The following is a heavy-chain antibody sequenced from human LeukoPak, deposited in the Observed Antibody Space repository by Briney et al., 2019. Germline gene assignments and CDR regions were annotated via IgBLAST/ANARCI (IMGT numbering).Heavy chain of an antibody. Sequence: PSETLCLTCTVSGGSISSYYWSWIRQPPGKGLEWLGYIYYSGSTNYNPSLKSRVTISVDTSKNQFSLKLSSVTAADTAVYYCARPLRDAFDIWGQGTMVTVSS. CDR2: IYYSGST. CDR1: GGSISSYY. V-gene: IGHV4-59*08. J-gene: IGHJ3*02. CDR3: ARPLRDAFDI.